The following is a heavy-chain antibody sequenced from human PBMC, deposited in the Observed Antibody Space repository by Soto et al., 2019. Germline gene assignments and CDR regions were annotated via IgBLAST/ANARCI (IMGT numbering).Heavy chain of an antibody. D-gene: IGHD6-19*01. V-gene: IGHV4-59*08. Sequence: QVQLQESGPGLVKPSETLSLTCTVSGGSISSYYWSWIRQPPGKGLEWIGYIYYSGSTNYNPSLKSRVTISVDTSKNQFSLKLSSVTAADTAVYYCVRHGIAVANSALVAFDIWGQGTMVTVSS. CDR2: IYYSGST. J-gene: IGHJ3*02. CDR3: VRHGIAVANSALVAFDI. CDR1: GGSISSYY.